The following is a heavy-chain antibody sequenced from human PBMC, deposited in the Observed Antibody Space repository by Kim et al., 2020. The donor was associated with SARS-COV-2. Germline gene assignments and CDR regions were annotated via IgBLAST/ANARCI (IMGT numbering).Heavy chain of an antibody. J-gene: IGHJ4*02. D-gene: IGHD1-7*01. CDR3: ARGGPNWNYFVGYRRSEYFDY. CDR2: INPNSGGT. CDR1: GYTFTGYY. V-gene: IGHV1-2*06. Sequence: ASVKVSCKASGYTFTGYYMHWVRQAPGQGLEWMGRINPNSGGTNYAQKFQGRVTMTRDTSISTAYMELSRLRSDTTAVYYCARGGPNWNYFVGYRRSEYFDYWGQGTLVTVSS.